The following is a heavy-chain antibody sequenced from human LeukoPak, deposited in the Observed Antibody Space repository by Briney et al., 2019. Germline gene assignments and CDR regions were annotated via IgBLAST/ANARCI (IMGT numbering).Heavy chain of an antibody. CDR2: IYHSGST. J-gene: IGHJ6*03. D-gene: IGHD1-26*01. CDR3: ARHGISRVYYYYYYMDV. V-gene: IGHV4-38-2*01. Sequence: PSETLSLTCAVSGYSISSGYYWGWIRQPPGKGLEWIGSIYHSGSTYYNPSLKSRVTISVDTSKNQFSLKLSSVTAADTAVYYCARHGISRVYYYYYYMDVWGKGTTVTVSS. CDR1: GYSISSGYY.